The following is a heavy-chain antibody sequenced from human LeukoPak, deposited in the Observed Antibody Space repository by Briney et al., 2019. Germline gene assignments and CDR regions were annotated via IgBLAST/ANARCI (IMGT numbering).Heavy chain of an antibody. CDR3: ARVVVITTTPAYAFDI. Sequence: ASVKVSCKASGYTFTGYYMHWVRQAPGQGLEWMGWINPNSGGTNYAQKFQGRVTMTRDTSISTAYMELSRLRSDDTAVYYCARVVVITTTPAYAFDIWGQGTMVTVSS. J-gene: IGHJ3*02. D-gene: IGHD3-22*01. CDR1: GYTFTGYY. CDR2: INPNSGGT. V-gene: IGHV1-2*02.